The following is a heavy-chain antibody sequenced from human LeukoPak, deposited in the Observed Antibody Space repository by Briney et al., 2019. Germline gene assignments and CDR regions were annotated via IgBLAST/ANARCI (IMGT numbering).Heavy chain of an antibody. J-gene: IGHJ4*02. Sequence: PGGSLRLSCVGSGFSFSTYDMGWVRQTPGKGLEWVSAISTTGGYTEDADSVKGRFTISRDNSQNTLFLQMHSLRAEDTAVYYCAKKLATIKFPFDIWGQGTLVTVSP. D-gene: IGHD5-24*01. CDR3: AKKLATIKFPFDI. CDR2: ISTTGGYT. V-gene: IGHV3-23*01. CDR1: GFSFSTYD.